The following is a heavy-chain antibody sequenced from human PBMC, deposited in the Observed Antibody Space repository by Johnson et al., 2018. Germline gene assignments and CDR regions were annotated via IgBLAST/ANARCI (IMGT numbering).Heavy chain of an antibody. Sequence: VQLVESGGGLVQPGRSLRLSCAASGFTFDDYAMHWVRQAPGKGLEWVSGISWNSGSIGYADSVKGRFTISRDNTKNSLYLQSNSPRAEDTAVYYCARHKEPGTHPAEYFQHWGQGTLVTVSS. D-gene: IGHD6-13*01. V-gene: IGHV3-9*01. CDR3: ARHKEPGTHPAEYFQH. CDR1: GFTFDDYA. CDR2: ISWNSGSI. J-gene: IGHJ1*01.